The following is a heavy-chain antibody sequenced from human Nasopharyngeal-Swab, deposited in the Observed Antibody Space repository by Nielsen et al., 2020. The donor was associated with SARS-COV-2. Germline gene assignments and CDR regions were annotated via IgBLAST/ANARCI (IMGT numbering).Heavy chain of an antibody. D-gene: IGHD6-13*01. J-gene: IGHJ4*02. CDR1: GFTFSNYG. CDR2: IWYDGSNK. Sequence: GESLKISCAASGFTFSNYGMHWVRQAPGKGLEWVAVIWYDGSNKYYAGSVKGRFTISRDNSKNTLYLQMNSLRAEDTAVYYCARGAAAGSDYWGQGTLVTVSS. CDR3: ARGAAAGSDY. V-gene: IGHV3-33*01.